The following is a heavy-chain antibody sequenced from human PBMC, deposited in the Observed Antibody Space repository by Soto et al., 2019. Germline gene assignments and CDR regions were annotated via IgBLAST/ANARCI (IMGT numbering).Heavy chain of an antibody. V-gene: IGHV1-2*02. J-gene: IGHJ4*02. CDR1: GYTFSDYY. CDR2: INPNSGGT. Sequence: QVQLVQSGAEVRKPGASVRFSCKAPGYTFSDYYIPWVQQPPGQGLEWMGWINPNSGGTKNAPKFQGGVTMTRDTSITTAYMELSRLRSGDTAVYYCAREPATAKPEGVDFWGQGTLVTVSS. D-gene: IGHD1-1*01. CDR3: AREPATAKPEGVDF.